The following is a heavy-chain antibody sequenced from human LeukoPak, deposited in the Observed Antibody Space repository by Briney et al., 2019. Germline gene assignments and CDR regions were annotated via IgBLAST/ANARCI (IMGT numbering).Heavy chain of an antibody. D-gene: IGHD6-13*01. J-gene: IGHJ4*02. V-gene: IGHV3-48*01. Sequence: PGGSLRLSCAASGFNFSTYTMNWVRQAPGKGLEWLSYITTSSDTIYYADSVKGRFTISRDNANNSLYLQMNSLTAEDTAVYYCARDYWSYSASGLDFWGQGTLVTVSS. CDR1: GFNFSTYT. CDR3: ARDYWSYSASGLDF. CDR2: ITTSSDTI.